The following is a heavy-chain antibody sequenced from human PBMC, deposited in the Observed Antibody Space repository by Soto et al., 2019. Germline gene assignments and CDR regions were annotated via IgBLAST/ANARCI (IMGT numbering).Heavy chain of an antibody. CDR3: AREHQPSRIAVACHPDY. D-gene: IGHD6-19*01. J-gene: IGHJ4*02. Sequence: QVQLVQSGAEVKKPGASVKVSCKASGYTLTSYAMHWVRQAPGQRLEWMGGINAGNGNTKYSQQFQGRVTITRDTSASTADTELSSLRSEDTAVYYCAREHQPSRIAVACHPDYWGQGTLVTLSS. CDR2: INAGNGNT. V-gene: IGHV1-3*01. CDR1: GYTLTSYA.